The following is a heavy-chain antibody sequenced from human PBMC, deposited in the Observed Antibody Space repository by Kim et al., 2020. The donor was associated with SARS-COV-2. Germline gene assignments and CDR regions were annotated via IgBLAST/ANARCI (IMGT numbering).Heavy chain of an antibody. Sequence: GGSLRLSCAASGFTFSSYSMNWVRQAPGKGLEWVSYISSSSSTIYYADSVKGRFTISRDNAKNSLYLQMNSLRAEDTAVYYCARDSSSWYGGYYYYGMDVWGQGTTVTVSS. D-gene: IGHD6-13*01. CDR3: ARDSSSWYGGYYYYGMDV. V-gene: IGHV3-48*04. CDR2: ISSSSSTI. CDR1: GFTFSSYS. J-gene: IGHJ6*02.